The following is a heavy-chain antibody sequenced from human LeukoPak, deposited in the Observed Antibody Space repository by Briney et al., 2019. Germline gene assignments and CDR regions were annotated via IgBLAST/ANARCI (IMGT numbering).Heavy chain of an antibody. CDR1: GGTCSSYA. CDR3: ARGINGYSSSWADY. J-gene: IGHJ4*02. D-gene: IGHD6-13*01. Sequence: SVKVSCKASGGTCSSYAISWVRQAPGQGLEWMGGIIPIFGTANYAQKFQGRVTITADESTSTAYMELSSLRSEDTAVYYCARGINGYSSSWADYWGQGTLVTVSS. V-gene: IGHV1-69*01. CDR2: IIPIFGTA.